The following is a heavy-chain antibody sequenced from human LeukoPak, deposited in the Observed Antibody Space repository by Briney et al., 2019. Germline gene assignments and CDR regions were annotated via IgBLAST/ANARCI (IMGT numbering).Heavy chain of an antibody. CDR2: INPNSGAT. CDR1: GYTFTGYY. J-gene: IGHJ4*02. D-gene: IGHD3-10*01. Sequence: ASAKVSCKASGYTFTGYYIHWVRQAPGQGLEWMGWINPNSGATSFAQKFQGRVTMTRDTSISSAYMEVSGLRSDDTAVYYCARDTYGSGNYHPFDYWGQGTLVTVSS. CDR3: ARDTYGSGNYHPFDY. V-gene: IGHV1-2*02.